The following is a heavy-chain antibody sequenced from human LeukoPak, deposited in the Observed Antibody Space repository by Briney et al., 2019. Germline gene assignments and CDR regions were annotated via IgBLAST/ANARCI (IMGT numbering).Heavy chain of an antibody. CDR2: TYYRSKWYN. Sequence: PSQTLSLTCAISGDSVSSNSAAWNWIRQSPSRGLEWLGRTYYRSKWYNDYAVSVKSRITINPDTSKNQFSLQPNSVTPEDTAVYYCARGNYDILTGYSWFDPWGQGTLVTVSS. CDR1: GDSVSSNSAA. V-gene: IGHV6-1*01. D-gene: IGHD3-9*01. CDR3: ARGNYDILTGYSWFDP. J-gene: IGHJ5*02.